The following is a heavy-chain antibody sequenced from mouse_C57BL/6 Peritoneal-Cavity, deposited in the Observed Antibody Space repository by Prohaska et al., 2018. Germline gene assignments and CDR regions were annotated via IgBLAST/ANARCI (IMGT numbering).Heavy chain of an antibody. D-gene: IGHD2-1*01. CDR3: MRYGNYWYFDV. J-gene: IGHJ1*03. V-gene: IGHV11-2*01. CDR1: GFNFSGFW. Sequence: EVQLLETGGGLVQPGGSRGLSCEGSGFNFSGFWMSWVRQTPGKTLEWIGDINSDGSAINYAPSIKYRFTIFRDNDKSTLYLQMSNVRSEDTATYFCMRYGNYWYFDVWGTGTTVTVSS. CDR2: INSDGSAI.